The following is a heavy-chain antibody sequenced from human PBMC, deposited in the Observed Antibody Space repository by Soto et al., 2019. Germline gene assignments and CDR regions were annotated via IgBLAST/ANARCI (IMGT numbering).Heavy chain of an antibody. Sequence: QLQLQESGPGLVEPSETLSLTCTVSAGSIISSSYYWGWIRRPPGKGLEWIATIYYTESTYYNPSLRSRVTISVDTSKNQFSLKLTSVTAADTAVYYCGRLAGRSYFDYWGQGTLVTVSS. CDR2: IYYTEST. V-gene: IGHV4-39*01. J-gene: IGHJ4*02. CDR3: GRLAGRSYFDY. D-gene: IGHD6-19*01. CDR1: AGSIISSSYY.